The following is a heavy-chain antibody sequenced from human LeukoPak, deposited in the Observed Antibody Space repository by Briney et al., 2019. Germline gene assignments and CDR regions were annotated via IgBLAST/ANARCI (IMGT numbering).Heavy chain of an antibody. CDR3: KSRGLSAATTSSWFDP. CDR1: GFTFNDAW. D-gene: IGHD1-26*01. J-gene: IGHJ5*02. CDR2: IKSETDGGTT. Sequence: GGSLRLSCAASGFTFNDAWMSWVRQARGKGLEGVGRIKSETDGGTTDYAAPVKGRFSIPRDDSKNTLYLQMNSLKTEDTAVYYCKSRGLSAATTSSWFDPWGQGTLVTVSS. V-gene: IGHV3-15*01.